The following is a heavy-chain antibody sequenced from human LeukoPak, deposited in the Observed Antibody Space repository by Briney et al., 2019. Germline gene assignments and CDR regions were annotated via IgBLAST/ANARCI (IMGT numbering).Heavy chain of an antibody. CDR2: IYYTGNT. Sequence: SETLSLTCSVSRGSISSYFWSWIRQPPGKGLEWIGNIYYTGNTDYHPSLKSRVTISLDTSKNQFSLKMNSVTAADPAVYYCARDLEDSSGYVVYDYWGQGTLVTVSS. D-gene: IGHD3-22*01. CDR1: RGSISSYF. J-gene: IGHJ4*02. CDR3: ARDLEDSSGYVVYDY. V-gene: IGHV4-59*12.